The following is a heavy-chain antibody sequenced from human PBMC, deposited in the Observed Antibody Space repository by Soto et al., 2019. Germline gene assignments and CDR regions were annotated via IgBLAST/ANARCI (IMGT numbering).Heavy chain of an antibody. J-gene: IGHJ5*02. CDR3: VRIRYQLPSSVLWLDP. CDR2: INHVGGT. D-gene: IGHD3-16*01. Sequence: PSEALSLTCAVYGGFLSESYWSWIRQPPGKGLEWIGEINHVGGTNYNPSLKSRVTMSVDTSQNQFSLRLISVTAADTAMYFCVRIRYQLPSSVLWLDPWGQGTPVTVSS. V-gene: IGHV4-34*01. CDR1: GGFLSESY.